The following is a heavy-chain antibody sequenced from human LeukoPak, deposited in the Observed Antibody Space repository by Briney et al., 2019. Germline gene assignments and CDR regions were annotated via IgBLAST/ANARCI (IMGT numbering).Heavy chain of an antibody. Sequence: PSETLSLTCAGYGGSFSGYYWSWIRQPPGKGLEWIGEINHSGSTNYNPSLKSRVTISVDTSKNQFSLKLSSVTAADTAVYYCARGFRRYDYVWGSYRYSDAFDIWGQGTMVTVSS. CDR2: INHSGST. V-gene: IGHV4-34*01. D-gene: IGHD3-16*02. J-gene: IGHJ3*02. CDR3: ARGFRRYDYVWGSYRYSDAFDI. CDR1: GGSFSGYY.